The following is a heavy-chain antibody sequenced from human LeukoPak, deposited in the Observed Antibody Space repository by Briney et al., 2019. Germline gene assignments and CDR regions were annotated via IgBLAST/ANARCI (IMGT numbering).Heavy chain of an antibody. CDR1: GFTFSLYS. J-gene: IGHJ4*02. CDR2: IDPSSSTI. Sequence: PGGSLTLTCAASGFTFSLYSMNWVRQAPGKGLEWVSYIDPSSSTILYADSVKGRFTMSRDNAKNSLYLQMDSLRAEDTAVYYCAREEMATNHFDYWGQGTLVTVSS. V-gene: IGHV3-48*01. CDR3: AREEMATNHFDY. D-gene: IGHD5-24*01.